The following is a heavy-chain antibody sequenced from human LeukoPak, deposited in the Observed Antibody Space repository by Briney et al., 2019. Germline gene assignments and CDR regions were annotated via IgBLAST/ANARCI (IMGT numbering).Heavy chain of an antibody. Sequence: PSETLSLTCAVYGGSFSGYYWSWIRQPPGKGLEWLGEINHSGSTNYNPSLKSRVTISVDTSKNQFSLKLSSVTAADTAVYYCARRPRGPPAATSINWFDPWGQGTLVTVSS. D-gene: IGHD6-13*01. J-gene: IGHJ5*02. CDR1: GGSFSGYY. CDR2: INHSGST. V-gene: IGHV4-34*01. CDR3: ARRPRGPPAATSINWFDP.